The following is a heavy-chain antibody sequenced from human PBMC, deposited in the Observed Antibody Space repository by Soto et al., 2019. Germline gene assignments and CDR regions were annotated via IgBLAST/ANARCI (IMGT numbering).Heavy chain of an antibody. J-gene: IGHJ6*03. V-gene: IGHV4-31*03. CDR1: GGSISSGGYY. Sequence: SETLSLTCTVSGGSISSGGYYWSWIRQHPGKGLEWIGYIYYSGSTYYNPSLKSRVTISVDTSKNQFSLKLSSVTAADTAVYYCARAGDQLLSPRLPNYYYYYYMDVWGKGTTVTVSS. CDR2: IYYSGST. D-gene: IGHD2-2*01. CDR3: ARAGDQLLSPRLPNYYYYYYMDV.